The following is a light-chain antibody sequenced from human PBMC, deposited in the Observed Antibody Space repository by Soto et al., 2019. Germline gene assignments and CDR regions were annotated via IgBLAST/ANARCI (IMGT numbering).Light chain of an antibody. V-gene: IGKV3-20*01. CDR2: LAS. CDR1: QAVNTR. CDR3: QQYGTSRTWT. J-gene: IGKJ1*01. Sequence: EIVLTQSPATLSSFPCDRVTLSCRASQAVNTRLAWYQHKPGQAPRLLIYLASNRATGIPDRFSGSGSGTDFTLIISRLEPEDFAVYYCQQYGTSRTWTFGQGTKVDI.